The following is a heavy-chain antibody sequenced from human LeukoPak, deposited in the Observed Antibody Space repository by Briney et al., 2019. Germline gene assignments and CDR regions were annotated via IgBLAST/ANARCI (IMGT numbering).Heavy chain of an antibody. CDR2: IYTSGST. Sequence: SETLSLTCTVSGGSISSYYWSWIRQPAGKGLEWIGRIYTSGSTNYNPSLKSRVTMSVDTSKNQFSLKLSSVTAAVTAVYYCARDRLERYFGWSYWYFDLWGRGTLVTVSS. J-gene: IGHJ2*01. CDR1: GGSISSYY. D-gene: IGHD3-9*01. CDR3: ARDRLERYFGWSYWYFDL. V-gene: IGHV4-4*07.